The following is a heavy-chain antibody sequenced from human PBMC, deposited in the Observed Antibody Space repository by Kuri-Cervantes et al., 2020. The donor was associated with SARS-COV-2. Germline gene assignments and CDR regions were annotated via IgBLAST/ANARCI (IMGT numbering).Heavy chain of an antibody. CDR1: GFTFSSYA. V-gene: IGHV3-23*01. Sequence: GESLKISCAASGFTFSSYAMRWVRQAPGKGLEWVSPISGSGGSTYYADSVKGRFTISRDNAKNSLYLQMNSLRGEDTAVYYCARDGTAGGSYNWFDPWGQGTLVTVSS. CDR2: ISGSGGST. D-gene: IGHD1-26*01. CDR3: ARDGTAGGSYNWFDP. J-gene: IGHJ5*02.